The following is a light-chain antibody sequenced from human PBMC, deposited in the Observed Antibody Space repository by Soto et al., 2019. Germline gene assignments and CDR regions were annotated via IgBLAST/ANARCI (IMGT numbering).Light chain of an antibody. J-gene: IGKJ3*01. CDR1: QTINNF. V-gene: IGKV3-20*01. CDR2: GAS. Sequence: TQSPSSLFASVGDRVTVTCRASQTINNFLNWYQQKPGRTPTLLIYGASTRATGIPDRFSATGSGTDFSLTISSVEPEDFAVYYCQQYGASPFTFGPGTRVEI. CDR3: QQYGASPFT.